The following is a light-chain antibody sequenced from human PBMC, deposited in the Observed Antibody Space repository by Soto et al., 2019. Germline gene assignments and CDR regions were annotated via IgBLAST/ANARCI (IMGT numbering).Light chain of an antibody. CDR2: GAS. CDR3: QQYDSSPWT. V-gene: IGKV3-20*01. CDR1: QSVTSRY. Sequence: EIVLTQSPGTLSLSPGERATLSCRASQSVTSRYVAWYQQRPGQAPRLLIYGASSRATGIPDRFSGIGSGTDFTLTITRLEPEDFAVYFCQQYDSSPWTFGQGTKGDIK. J-gene: IGKJ1*01.